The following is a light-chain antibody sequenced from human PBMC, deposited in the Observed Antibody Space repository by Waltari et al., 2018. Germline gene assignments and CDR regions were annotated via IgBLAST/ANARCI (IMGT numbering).Light chain of an antibody. V-gene: IGKV1-12*01. J-gene: IGKJ2*01. Sequence: IQMTQSPSSVSASVGDRVTITCRASQDIGTYLAWYQQKPGKAPRTLIYAASILQSGVPSRFSGGVSGTDFTLTITSLQPEDFAIYYCQQTKSIPYTFGQGTKLGIK. CDR2: AAS. CDR3: QQTKSIPYT. CDR1: QDIGTY.